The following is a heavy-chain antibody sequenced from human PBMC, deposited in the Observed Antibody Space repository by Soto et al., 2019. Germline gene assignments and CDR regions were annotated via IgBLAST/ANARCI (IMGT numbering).Heavy chain of an antibody. CDR2: VYYSGST. D-gene: IGHD3-16*02. J-gene: IGHJ5*02. V-gene: IGHV4-31*03. CDR1: GGSISSDAYY. Sequence: SETLSLTCSVSGGSISSDAYYWSWIRQHPGKGLERIGYVYYSGSTYYNPSLKSRVTISVDTSKNQFSLRLSSVTAADTAMYYCAREPIVGLFDPWGQGTLVTVSS. CDR3: AREPIVGLFDP.